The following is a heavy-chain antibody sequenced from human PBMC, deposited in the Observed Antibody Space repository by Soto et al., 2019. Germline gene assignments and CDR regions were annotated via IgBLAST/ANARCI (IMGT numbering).Heavy chain of an antibody. V-gene: IGHV4-39*01. J-gene: IGHJ6*03. Sequence: PFETLSLTCTVSGGYISSSSYYWGWIRQPPGKGLEWMGSIYYSGSTYYNPSLKSRVTISLDTSKNQFSLKLSSVTAADTAVYYCARHYGSGSYYPYYMDVWGKGTTVTVSS. CDR2: IYYSGST. D-gene: IGHD3-10*01. CDR1: GGYISSSSYY. CDR3: ARHYGSGSYYPYYMDV.